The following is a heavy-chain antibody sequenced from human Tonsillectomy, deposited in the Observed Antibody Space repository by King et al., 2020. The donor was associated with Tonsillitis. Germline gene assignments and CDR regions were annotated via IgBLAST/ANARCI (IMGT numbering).Heavy chain of an antibody. CDR3: ARVQTRGSYDIKDYFDN. V-gene: IGHV4-39*01. J-gene: IGHJ4*02. D-gene: IGHD3-9*01. CDR1: GGSISSSSYY. Sequence: QLQESGPGLVKPSETLSLTCTVSGGSISSSSYYWGWIRQPPGEGLEWIGTIYYSGSTYYNPSLKSRVTIFVDTSKNQFSLKLSSVTAADTAVYYCARVQTRGSYDIKDYFDNWGQGTLVTVSS. CDR2: IYYSGST.